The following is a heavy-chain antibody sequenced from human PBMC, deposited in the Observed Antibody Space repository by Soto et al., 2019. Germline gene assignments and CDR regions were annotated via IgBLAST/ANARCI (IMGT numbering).Heavy chain of an antibody. CDR1: GFTFSNYG. J-gene: IGHJ4*02. D-gene: IGHD3-16*01. Sequence: QVQLVESGGGVVQPGRSLRLSCVASGFTFSNYGIHWVRQAPGKWLEWGAVISYHGTYTHYGDSVKGRFTISRDNSKKTVYLHLNRLRSDDLGLYYCARDLRTNRGSYPAYRGEGTLVTVSS. CDR3: ARDLRTNRGSYPAY. V-gene: IGHV3-30*03. CDR2: ISYHGTYT.